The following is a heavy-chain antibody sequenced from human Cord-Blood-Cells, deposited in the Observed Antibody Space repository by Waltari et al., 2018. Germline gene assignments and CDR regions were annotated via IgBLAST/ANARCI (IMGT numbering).Heavy chain of an antibody. CDR3: ARVLEDTAMEGAFDI. V-gene: IGHV4-34*01. J-gene: IGHJ3*02. CDR1: GGSFSGYY. Sequence: QVQLQQWGAGLLKPSETLSLTCAVYGGSFSGYYWSWIRQPPGKGLEWIGEINHSGSTNYNPSLKSRVTISVDTSKNQFSLKLSSVTAADTAVYYCARVLEDTAMEGAFDIWGQGTMVTVSS. CDR2: INHSGST. D-gene: IGHD5-18*01.